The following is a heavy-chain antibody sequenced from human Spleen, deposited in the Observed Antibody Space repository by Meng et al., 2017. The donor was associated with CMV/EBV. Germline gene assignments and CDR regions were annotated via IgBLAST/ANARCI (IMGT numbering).Heavy chain of an antibody. CDR2: ISGGGGST. CDR3: ARSHIVVVPAARYYYYYGMDV. J-gene: IGHJ6*02. Sequence: GGSLRLSCAASGFTFSSFAMSWVRQAPGKGLKWVSTISGGGGSTYYADSVKGRFTISRDNAKNSLYLQMNSLRAEDTAVYYCARSHIVVVPAARYYYYYGMDVWGQGTTVTVSS. D-gene: IGHD2-2*01. CDR1: GFTFSSFA. V-gene: IGHV3-23*01.